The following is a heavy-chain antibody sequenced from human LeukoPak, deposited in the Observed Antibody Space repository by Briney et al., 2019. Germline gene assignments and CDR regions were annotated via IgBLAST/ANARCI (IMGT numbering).Heavy chain of an antibody. J-gene: IGHJ2*01. CDR3: ALWFGELSIYWYFDL. CDR2: IYYSGST. CDR1: GGSISSSSYY. V-gene: IGHV4-39*07. D-gene: IGHD3-10*01. Sequence: SETLSLTCTVSGGSISSSSYYWGWIRQPPGKGLEWIGRIYYSGSTYYNPSLKSRVTISVDTSKNQFSLKLSSVTAADTAVYYCALWFGELSIYWYFDLWGRGTLVTVSS.